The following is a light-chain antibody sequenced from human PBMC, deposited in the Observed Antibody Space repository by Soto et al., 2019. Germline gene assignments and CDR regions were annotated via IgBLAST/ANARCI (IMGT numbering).Light chain of an antibody. CDR2: RSS. J-gene: IGKJ1*01. Sequence: DIQMTQSPSTLSASVGDRVTITCRASQTISNYLTWYQQRPGKAPKLLIYRSSILQNGVPSRFSGSGSGTEFTLTISSLQPGDFATYYCQQYYIYATFGQGTRVEI. CDR1: QTISNY. CDR3: QQYYIYAT. V-gene: IGKV1-5*03.